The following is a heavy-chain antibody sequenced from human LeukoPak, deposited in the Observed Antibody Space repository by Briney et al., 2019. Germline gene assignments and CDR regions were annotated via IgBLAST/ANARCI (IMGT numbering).Heavy chain of an antibody. CDR1: GGSISSSSYY. Sequence: PSETLSLTCTVSGGSISSSSYYWGWIRQPPGKGLEWIGSIYYSGSTYYNPSLKSRVSISVDTSKNQFSLKLSSVTAADTAVYYCARAWRYNSCLDYWGQGTLVTVSS. V-gene: IGHV4-39*01. CDR3: ARAWRYNSCLDY. CDR2: IYYSGST. D-gene: IGHD6-13*01. J-gene: IGHJ4*02.